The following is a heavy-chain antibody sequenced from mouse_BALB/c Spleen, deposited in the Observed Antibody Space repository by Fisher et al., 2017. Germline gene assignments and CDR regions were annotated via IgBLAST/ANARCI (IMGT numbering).Heavy chain of an antibody. J-gene: IGHJ4*01. CDR3: ARWTNYAMDY. V-gene: IGHV1-9*01. Sequence: KFKGKATFTADTSSNTAYMQLSSLTSEDSAIYYCARWTNYAMDYWGQGTSVTVSS.